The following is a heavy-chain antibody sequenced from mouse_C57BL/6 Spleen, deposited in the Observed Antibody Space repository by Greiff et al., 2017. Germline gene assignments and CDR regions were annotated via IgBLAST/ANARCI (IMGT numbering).Heavy chain of an antibody. CDR1: GFTFSSYT. J-gene: IGHJ4*01. V-gene: IGHV5-9*01. CDR3: AREVYDYGAMDY. CDR2: ISGGGGNT. D-gene: IGHD2-4*01. Sequence: EVQLVESGGGLVKPGGSLKLSCAASGFTFSSYTMSWVRQTPEKRLEWVATISGGGGNTYYPDSVKGRFTISRDNAKNTLYLQMSSLRSEDTALYYCAREVYDYGAMDYWGQGTSVTVSS.